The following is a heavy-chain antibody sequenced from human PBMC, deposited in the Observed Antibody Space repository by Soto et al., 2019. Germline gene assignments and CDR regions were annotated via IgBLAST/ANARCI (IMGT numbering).Heavy chain of an antibody. J-gene: IGHJ4*02. CDR2: IDWDDDK. D-gene: IGHD2-2*01. V-gene: IGHV2-70*04. Sequence: VSGPTLVNPTQTLTLTCTFSGFSLSTSGMRVSWIRQPPGKALEWLARIDWDDDKFYSTSLKTRLTISKDTSKNQVVLTMTNMDPVDTATYYCARLYCSSTSCYLDYWGQGTLVTVAT. CDR1: GFSLSTSGMR. CDR3: ARLYCSSTSCYLDY.